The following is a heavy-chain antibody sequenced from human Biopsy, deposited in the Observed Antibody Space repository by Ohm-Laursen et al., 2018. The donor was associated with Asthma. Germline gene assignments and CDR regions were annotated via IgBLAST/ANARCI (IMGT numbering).Heavy chain of an antibody. CDR1: GFTFSTYG. Sequence: SLRLSCTASGFTFSTYGMHWVRQAPGKGLEWVAVISYDGFNKDYGDSVKGRFTISRDNSKNSLYLQMQSLRPEDTAFYYCAKSANYYDSTDYLDFWGRGTLVTVSS. CDR2: ISYDGFNK. J-gene: IGHJ4*01. V-gene: IGHV3-30*18. CDR3: AKSANYYDSTDYLDF. D-gene: IGHD3-22*01.